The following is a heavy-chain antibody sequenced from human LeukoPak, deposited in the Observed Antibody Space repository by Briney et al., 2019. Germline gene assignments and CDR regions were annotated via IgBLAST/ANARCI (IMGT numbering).Heavy chain of an antibody. D-gene: IGHD3-9*01. Sequence: PGGSLRLSCAASGFTFSSYAMSWVRQAPGKGLEWVSVIYSGGSTYYADSVKGRFTISRDNSKNTLYLQMNSLRAEDTAVYYCARDTRYFDWLLTSYRMDVWGQGTTVTVSS. CDR3: ARDTRYFDWLLTSYRMDV. CDR2: IYSGGST. CDR1: GFTFSSYA. V-gene: IGHV3-53*01. J-gene: IGHJ6*02.